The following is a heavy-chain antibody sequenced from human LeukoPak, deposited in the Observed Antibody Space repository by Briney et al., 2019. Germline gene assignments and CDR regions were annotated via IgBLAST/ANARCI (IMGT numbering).Heavy chain of an antibody. CDR1: GDSINNYY. Sequence: PSETLSLTCSVSGDSINNYYWTWIRQPPGKGLEWIGSVYYSGSASYNPSLRGRVTISVDRSRNQFSLKLTSVTAADTATYHCARFGVDYNMDVWGQGTTVTV. D-gene: IGHD3-16*01. CDR2: VYYSGSA. CDR3: ARFGVDYNMDV. V-gene: IGHV4-59*01. J-gene: IGHJ6*02.